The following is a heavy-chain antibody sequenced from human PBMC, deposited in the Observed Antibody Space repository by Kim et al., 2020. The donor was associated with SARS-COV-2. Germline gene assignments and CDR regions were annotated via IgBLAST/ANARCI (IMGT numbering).Heavy chain of an antibody. CDR1: GGSISSSSYY. CDR2: IYYSGST. Sequence: SETLSLTCTVSGGSISSSSYYWGWIRQPPGKGLEWIGSIYYSGSTYYNPSLKSRVTISVDTSKNQFSLKLSSVTAADTAVYYCARHRGSAGILAYWGQGTLVTVSS. CDR3: ARHRGSAGILAY. D-gene: IGHD6-13*01. V-gene: IGHV4-39*01. J-gene: IGHJ4*02.